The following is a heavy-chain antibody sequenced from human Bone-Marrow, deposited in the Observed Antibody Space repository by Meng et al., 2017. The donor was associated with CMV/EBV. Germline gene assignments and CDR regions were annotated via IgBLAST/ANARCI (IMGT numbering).Heavy chain of an antibody. D-gene: IGHD3-9*01. CDR2: ISYDGSNK. CDR1: GFTFSSYG. Sequence: GESLKISCAASGFTFSSYGMHWVRQAPGKGLEWVAVISYDGSNKYYADSMKGRFTISRDNSKNTLYLQMNSLRAEDTAVYYCASLREGLLRYFDWSRYYYYGMDVWGQGTTVTVSS. J-gene: IGHJ6*02. CDR3: ASLREGLLRYFDWSRYYYYGMDV. V-gene: IGHV3-30*19.